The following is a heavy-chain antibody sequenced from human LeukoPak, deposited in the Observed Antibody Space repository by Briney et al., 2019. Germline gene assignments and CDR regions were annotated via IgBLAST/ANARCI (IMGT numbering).Heavy chain of an antibody. Sequence: PGGSLRLSCAASGFTFSSYAMSWVRQAPGKGLEWFSAISGSGGTTYYADSVKGRFTISRDNSKNTLYLQMNSLRAEDTAVYYCAKDGRGTSRTDYWGQGTLVTVSS. D-gene: IGHD2-2*01. J-gene: IGHJ4*02. CDR1: GFTFSSYA. CDR3: AKDGRGTSRTDY. CDR2: ISGSGGTT. V-gene: IGHV3-23*01.